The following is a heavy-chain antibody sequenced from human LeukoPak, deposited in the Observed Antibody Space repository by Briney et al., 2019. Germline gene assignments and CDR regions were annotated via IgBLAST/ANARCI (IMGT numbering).Heavy chain of an antibody. D-gene: IGHD3-16*01. CDR1: AYSFITYW. V-gene: IGHV5-51*01. CDR2: IYPGDSDT. CDR3: ARVPYNYYGLDV. J-gene: IGHJ6*02. Sequence: GESLKISCKGSAYSFITYWISWLRQMPAKNLVWMGIIYPGDSDTRYSPAFQGQVTISADKSISTAYLQWSSLKAADTAMYYCARVPYNYYGLDVWGQGTTVTVFS.